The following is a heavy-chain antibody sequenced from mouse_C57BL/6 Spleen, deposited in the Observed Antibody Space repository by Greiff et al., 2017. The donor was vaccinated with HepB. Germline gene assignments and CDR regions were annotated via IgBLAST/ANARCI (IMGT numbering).Heavy chain of an antibody. CDR3: ARYYYYGTSYAMDY. CDR1: GYTFTSYW. Sequence: QVQLQQPGAELVKPGASVKLSCKASGYTFTSYWMQWVKQRPGQGLEWIGEIDPSDSYTNYNQKFKGKATLTVDTSSSTAYMQLSSLTSEDSAVYYCARYYYYGTSYAMDYWGQGTSVTVSS. D-gene: IGHD1-1*01. V-gene: IGHV1-50*01. CDR2: IDPSDSYT. J-gene: IGHJ4*01.